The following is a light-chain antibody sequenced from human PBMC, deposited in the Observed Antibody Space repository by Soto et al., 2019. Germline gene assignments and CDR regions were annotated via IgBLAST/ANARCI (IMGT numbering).Light chain of an antibody. CDR2: DVS. V-gene: IGLV2-14*03. Sequence: QSVLTQPASVSGSPGQSITISCTGTSSDVGSYNYVSWYQHHPGKVPQLMIYDVSNRPSGVSNRFSGSKSGNMASLTISGLQAEDEADYYCSSYTSSNTYVFGTGTKVTVL. CDR3: SSYTSSNTYV. J-gene: IGLJ1*01. CDR1: SSDVGSYNY.